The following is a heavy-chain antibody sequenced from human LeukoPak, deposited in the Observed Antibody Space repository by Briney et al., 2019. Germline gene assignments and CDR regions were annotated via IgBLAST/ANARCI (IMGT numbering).Heavy chain of an antibody. V-gene: IGHV4-34*01. CDR1: GGSFSGYY. CDR3: ARVAIFGVVTIDY. J-gene: IGHJ4*02. CDR2: INHNGST. D-gene: IGHD3-3*01. Sequence: SETLSLTCAVYGGSFSGYYWSWIRQPPGKGLEWIGEINHNGSTNYNPSLKSRVTISVDTSKNQFSLKLSSVTAADTAVYYCARVAIFGVVTIDYWGQGTLVTVSS.